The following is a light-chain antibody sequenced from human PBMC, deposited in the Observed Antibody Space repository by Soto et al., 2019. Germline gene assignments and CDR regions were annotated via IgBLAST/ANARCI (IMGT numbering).Light chain of an antibody. V-gene: IGKV3-11*01. Sequence: EVVLTQSPVTLSLSPGERATLSCRASQSVSSYLAWYQQKTGQAPRILIYDVSNRDTGIPARFSGSGSGTDFTLTISRLEPEDFEVYYCQQRNYWQVTFGQGTRLEIK. CDR2: DVS. CDR3: QQRNYWQVT. CDR1: QSVSSY. J-gene: IGKJ5*01.